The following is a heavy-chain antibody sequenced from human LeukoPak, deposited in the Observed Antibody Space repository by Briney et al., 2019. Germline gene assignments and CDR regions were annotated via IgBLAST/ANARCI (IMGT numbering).Heavy chain of an antibody. J-gene: IGHJ4*02. CDR3: AKGYYYDSSGYDPPFDY. D-gene: IGHD3-22*01. Sequence: GSLILSCAASGFPFSSYAMSWVRQAPGEGLEWVSAIIGSGGSTYYSDSVKGRFTISRDNSKNTLYLQMNSLRAEDTAVYYCAKGYYYDSSGYDPPFDYWGQGTLVTVSS. CDR2: IIGSGGST. CDR1: GFPFSSYA. V-gene: IGHV3-23*01.